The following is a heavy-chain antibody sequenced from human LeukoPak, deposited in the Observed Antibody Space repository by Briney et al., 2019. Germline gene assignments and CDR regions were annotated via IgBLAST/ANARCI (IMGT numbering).Heavy chain of an antibody. CDR2: IRFDGGKK. CDR3: TRNSGWYGLS. V-gene: IGHV3-30*02. D-gene: IGHD6-19*01. Sequence: PGGSLRLSCAASGFSFSTYGFHWVRQAPGKGLEWVTFIRFDGGKKNYADSVKGRFAISRDNSNNTLFLHLNSLRGEDTAVYYCTRNSGWYGLSWGQGTLVTVSS. J-gene: IGHJ1*01. CDR1: GFSFSTYG.